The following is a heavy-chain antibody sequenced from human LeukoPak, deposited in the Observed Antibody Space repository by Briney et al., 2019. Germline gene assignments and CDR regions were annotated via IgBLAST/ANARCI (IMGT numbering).Heavy chain of an antibody. V-gene: IGHV3-9*03. D-gene: IGHD3-22*01. CDR2: ISWNSGSI. CDR3: AKGLRYDSSGYVDY. J-gene: IGHJ4*02. CDR1: GFTFDDYA. Sequence: PGRSLRLSCAASGFTFDDYAMHWVRQAPGKGLEWVSGISWNSGSIGYADSVKGRFTISRDNAKNSLYLQMNSLRAEDMALYYCAKGLRYDSSGYVDYWGQGTLVTVSS.